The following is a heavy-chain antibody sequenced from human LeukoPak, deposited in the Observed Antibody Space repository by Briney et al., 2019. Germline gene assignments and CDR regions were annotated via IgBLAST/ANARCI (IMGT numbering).Heavy chain of an antibody. J-gene: IGHJ4*02. D-gene: IGHD6-6*01. CDR1: GFTFSSYS. CDR3: ARAVEYSSSSLGY. CDR2: ISSSSSYI. V-gene: IGHV3-21*01. Sequence: PGGSLRLSCAASGFTFSSYSMNWVRQAPGKGLEWVSSISSSSSYIYYADSVKGRFTISRDNAKNSLYLQMNSLRAEDTAVYYCARAVEYSSSSLGYWGQGTLVTVSS.